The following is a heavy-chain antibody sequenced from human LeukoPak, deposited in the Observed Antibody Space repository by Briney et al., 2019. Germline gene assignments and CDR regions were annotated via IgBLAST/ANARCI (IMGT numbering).Heavy chain of an antibody. J-gene: IGHJ4*02. CDR2: IYHSGKA. V-gene: IGHV4-30-2*01. CDR3: ARESGDDFDWLSPTGDY. Sequence: SETLSLTCTVSGAFISSGGFYWSWLRQPPGKGLEWIGYIYHSGKAYYNPSLESRVTISVDTSKNQFSLKLSSVTAADTAVYYCARESGDDFDWLSPTGDYWGQGTLVTVSS. D-gene: IGHD3-9*01. CDR1: GAFISSGGFY.